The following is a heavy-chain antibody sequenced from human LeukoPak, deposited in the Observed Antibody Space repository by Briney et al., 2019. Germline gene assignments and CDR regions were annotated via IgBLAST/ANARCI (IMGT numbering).Heavy chain of an antibody. V-gene: IGHV3-30*18. Sequence: GGSLRLSCAVSGFTFSSFGMQWVRQAPGKGLEWVALISYDGCNKHYADSVKGRFTISRDNSKNTLYLQMNGLRPEDTAVYYCAKDGAGSWFGEATWGQGTLVTVSS. CDR1: GFTFSSFG. J-gene: IGHJ5*02. CDR3: AKDGAGSWFGEAT. CDR2: ISYDGCNK. D-gene: IGHD6-13*01.